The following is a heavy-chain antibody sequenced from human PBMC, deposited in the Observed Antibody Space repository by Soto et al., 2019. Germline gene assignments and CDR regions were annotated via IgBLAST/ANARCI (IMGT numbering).Heavy chain of an antibody. J-gene: IGHJ4*02. Sequence: SETLSLTCTVSGGSVSSSSYYWGWIRQPPGKGLEWIGSIYYSGSTYYNPSLKSRVTISVDTSKNQFSLKLSSVTAADTAVYYCARLDCGDYEYYFDYWGQGTLVTVSS. CDR2: IYYSGST. V-gene: IGHV4-39*01. CDR3: ARLDCGDYEYYFDY. D-gene: IGHD4-17*01. CDR1: GGSVSSSSYY.